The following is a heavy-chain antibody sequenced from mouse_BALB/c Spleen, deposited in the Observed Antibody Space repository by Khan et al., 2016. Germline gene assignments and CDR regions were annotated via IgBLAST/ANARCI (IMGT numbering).Heavy chain of an antibody. CDR3: ARDYDCDGDWYFDV. J-gene: IGHJ1*01. V-gene: IGHV9-3-1*01. D-gene: IGHD2-4*01. Sequence: QIQLVQSGPELKKPGETVKFSCKASGYTFTNYGMNWVKQAPGKGLKWMGWMNTYTGEPTYADDFKGRFAFSLTTSARTAYLQINNLKNEDTATYFCARDYDCDGDWYFDVWGAGTTVTVSS. CDR2: MNTYTGEP. CDR1: GYTFTNYG.